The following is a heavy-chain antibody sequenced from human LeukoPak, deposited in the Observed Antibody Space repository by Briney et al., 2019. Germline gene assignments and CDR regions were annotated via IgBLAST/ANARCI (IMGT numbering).Heavy chain of an antibody. V-gene: IGHV3-21*01. D-gene: IGHD1-26*01. CDR3: ARSRASGSLNQYYFDY. CDR2: ISSTTNYI. Sequence: GGSLRLSCAASGFPLSGYSMNWVRQAPGKGLEWVSSISSTTNYIYYADSVKGRFTISRDNAKDSLYLQMNSLRAEDTAVYYCARSRASGSLNQYYFDYWGQGTLVTVSS. J-gene: IGHJ4*02. CDR1: GFPLSGYS.